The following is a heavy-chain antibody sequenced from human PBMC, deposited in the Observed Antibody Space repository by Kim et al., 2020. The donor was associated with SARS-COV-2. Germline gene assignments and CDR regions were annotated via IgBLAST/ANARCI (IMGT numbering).Heavy chain of an antibody. J-gene: IGHJ4*02. CDR3: AKPHYDILTGPFDY. D-gene: IGHD3-9*01. CDR1: GFTFSSYG. Sequence: GGSLRLSCAASGFTFSSYGMHWVRQAPGKGLEWVAVISYDGSNKYYADSVKSRFTISRDNSKNTLYLQMNSLRAEDTAVYYCAKPHYDILTGPFDYWGQGTLVTVSS. CDR2: ISYDGSNK. V-gene: IGHV3-30*18.